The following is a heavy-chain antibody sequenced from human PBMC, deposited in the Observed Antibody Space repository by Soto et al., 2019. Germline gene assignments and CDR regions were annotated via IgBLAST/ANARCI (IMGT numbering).Heavy chain of an antibody. D-gene: IGHD1-1*01. V-gene: IGHV3-53*01. J-gene: IGHJ4*02. CDR3: ARLTEAERH. CDR1: GFIVSSSH. Sequence: EVQLVESGGVLTQPGGSLRLSCVVSGFIVSSSHMIWVRQAPGKGMEGVSILYNHGKTNYVDSVKGRFTITRDNSMTTLYLQIYSLTVEDTAVYYCARLTEAERHWGPGALVTGSS. CDR2: LYNHGKT.